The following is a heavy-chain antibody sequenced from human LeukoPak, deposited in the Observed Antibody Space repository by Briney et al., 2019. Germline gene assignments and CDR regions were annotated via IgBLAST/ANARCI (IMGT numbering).Heavy chain of an antibody. D-gene: IGHD3-10*01. J-gene: IGHJ5*02. V-gene: IGHV4-4*07. CDR1: GGSISSYY. Sequence: SSETLSLTCTVSGGSISSYYWSWIRQPAGKGLEWIGRIYTSGSTNYNPSLKSRVTMSVDTSKNQFSLKLSSVTAADTAVYYCARDREYYYGSGSYYTFDPWGQGTLVTVSS. CDR2: IYTSGST. CDR3: ARDREYYYGSGSYYTFDP.